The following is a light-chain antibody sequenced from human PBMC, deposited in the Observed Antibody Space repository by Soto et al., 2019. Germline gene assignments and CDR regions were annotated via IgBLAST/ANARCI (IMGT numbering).Light chain of an antibody. CDR3: LSYAGSYNFV. CDR2: EVS. V-gene: IGLV2-23*02. J-gene: IGLJ1*01. CDR1: SRDVGSYSL. Sequence: QSVLTQPASVSGSPGQSITISCSGTSRDVGSYSLVSWYQQRPGKVPQLIIYEVSKRPSGVSHRFSGSKSGNTASLTISGLQADDEADYYCLSYAGSYNFVFGSGTKLTVL.